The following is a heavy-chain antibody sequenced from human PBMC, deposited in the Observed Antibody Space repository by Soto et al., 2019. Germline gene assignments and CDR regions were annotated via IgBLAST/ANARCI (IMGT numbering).Heavy chain of an antibody. J-gene: IGHJ4*02. CDR1: GGSVSSGSYY. Sequence: SETLSLTCTVSGGSVSSGSYYWSWIRRPPGKGLEWIGYIYYSGSTNYNPSLKSRVTISVDTSKNQFSLKLSSVTAADTAVYYCARVGIAARGYVLPPIDYWGQGTLVTVSS. CDR3: ARVGIAARGYVLPPIDY. V-gene: IGHV4-61*01. D-gene: IGHD6-6*01. CDR2: IYYSGST.